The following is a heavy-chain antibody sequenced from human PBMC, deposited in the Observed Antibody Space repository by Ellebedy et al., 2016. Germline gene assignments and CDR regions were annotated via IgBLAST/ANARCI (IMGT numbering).Heavy chain of an antibody. CDR1: GYTFTDHD. D-gene: IGHD3-10*01. V-gene: IGHV1-8*01. J-gene: IGHJ6*02. CDR3: ARDSMVRGVIDYYYGMDV. Sequence: ASVKVSXXTSGYTFTDHDINWVRQAPGQGLEWMGWMTPNSGQTGYAQKFQGRVTMTRDTSTSTVYMELSSLRSEDTAVYYCARDSMVRGVIDYYYGMDVWGQGTTVTVSS. CDR2: MTPNSGQT.